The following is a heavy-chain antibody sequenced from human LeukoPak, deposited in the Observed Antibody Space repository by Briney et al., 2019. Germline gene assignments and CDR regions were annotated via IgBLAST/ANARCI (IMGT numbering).Heavy chain of an antibody. V-gene: IGHV3-48*01. CDR2: ISSSSSTI. Sequence: PGGSLRLSCAASGFTFSSYSMNWVRQAPGKGLEWVSYISSSSSTIYYADSVKGRFTISRDNAKNSLYLQMNSLRAEDTAVYYCAREGPVYDFWSGYYTGGYFDYEGRGAGTTVSA. CDR3: AREGPVYDFWSGYYTGGYFDY. D-gene: IGHD3-3*01. CDR1: GFTFSSYS. J-gene: IGHJ4*02.